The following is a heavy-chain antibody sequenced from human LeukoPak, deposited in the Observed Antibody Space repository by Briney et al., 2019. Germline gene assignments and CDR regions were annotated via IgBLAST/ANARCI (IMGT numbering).Heavy chain of an antibody. CDR1: GFTFSSYF. CDR2: LHPDGSDK. Sequence: PGGSLRLSCPAPGFTFSSYFMNWVRQAPGQGLEWVAKLHPDGSDKYHVDSVEGPLTHSRDNAKSSLHLQMNSLRAEDTAVYYCARVRGDYGGISDYWGQGTLVTVSS. D-gene: IGHD4-23*01. J-gene: IGHJ4*02. CDR3: ARVRGDYGGISDY. V-gene: IGHV3-7*05.